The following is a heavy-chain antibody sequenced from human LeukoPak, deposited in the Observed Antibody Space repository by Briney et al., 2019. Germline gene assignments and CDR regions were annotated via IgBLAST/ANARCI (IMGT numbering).Heavy chain of an antibody. CDR2: INPSGGGT. V-gene: IGHV1-46*01. D-gene: IGHD6-19*01. CDR3: ARDLRAFSSGWSGYMGV. Sequence: ASVKVSCKASGYTFTSYYMHWVRQAPGQGLEWMGIINPSGGGTSYAQKFQGRVTMTRDMSTSTVYMELSSLRSEDTAVYYCARDLRAFSSGWSGYMGVWGKGTTVTVSS. CDR1: GYTFTSYY. J-gene: IGHJ6*03.